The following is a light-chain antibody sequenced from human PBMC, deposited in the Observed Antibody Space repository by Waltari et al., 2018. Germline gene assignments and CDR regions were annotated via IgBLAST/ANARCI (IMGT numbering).Light chain of an antibody. J-gene: IGKJ1*01. CDR1: QRISSY. CDR2: AAS. CDR3: QQTYSNFRT. V-gene: IGKV1-39*01. Sequence: DIQITQSPSSRSASVGDSVTIACRASQRISSYLNWYQQKPGQAPKLLIYAASSLESGVPSRFSGSGFGTDFTLTINSLQPEDFAVYYCQQTYSNFRTFGQGTKVDVK.